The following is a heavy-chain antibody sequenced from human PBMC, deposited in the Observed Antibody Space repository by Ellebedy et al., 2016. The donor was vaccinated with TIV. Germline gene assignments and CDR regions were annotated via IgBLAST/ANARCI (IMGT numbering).Heavy chain of an antibody. V-gene: IGHV4-34*01. D-gene: IGHD6-6*01. CDR1: GGSFSGYY. CDR3: ARVAAARSFDY. CDR2: INHSGST. J-gene: IGHJ4*02. Sequence: SETLSLTXAVYGGSFSGYYWSWIRQPPGKELEWIGEINHSGSTNYNPSLKSRVTISVDTSKNQFSLKLSSVTAADTAVYYCARVAAARSFDYWGQGTLVTVSS.